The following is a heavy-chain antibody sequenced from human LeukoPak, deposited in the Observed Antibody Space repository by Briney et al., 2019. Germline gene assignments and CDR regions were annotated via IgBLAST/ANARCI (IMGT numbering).Heavy chain of an antibody. CDR1: GGSFSGYY. Sequence: SETLSLTCAVYGGSFSGYYWSWIRQPPGKGLEWIGEINHSGSTNYNPSLKSRVTISVDTSKNQFSLKLSSVTAADTAVYYCARARLYCSGGSCYWVLDYWGQGTLVTVSS. V-gene: IGHV4-34*01. CDR2: INHSGST. CDR3: ARARLYCSGGSCYWVLDY. D-gene: IGHD2-15*01. J-gene: IGHJ4*02.